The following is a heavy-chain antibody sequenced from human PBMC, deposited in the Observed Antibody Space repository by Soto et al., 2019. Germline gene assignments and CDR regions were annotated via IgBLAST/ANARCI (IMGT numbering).Heavy chain of an antibody. V-gene: IGHV4-59*08. CDR3: ASRYGPGFDY. CDR1: GGSISSYY. Sequence: QVQLQESGPGLVKPSETLSLTCTVSGGSISSYYWSWIRQPPGKGLEWIGYIYYSGSTNYNPSLKSRVTISVDTSKNQFSVKLSSVTAADTAVYYCASRYGPGFDYWGQGTLVTVSS. J-gene: IGHJ4*02. CDR2: IYYSGST. D-gene: IGHD4-17*01.